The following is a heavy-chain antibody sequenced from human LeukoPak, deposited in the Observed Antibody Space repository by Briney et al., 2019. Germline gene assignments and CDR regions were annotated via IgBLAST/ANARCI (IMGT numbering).Heavy chain of an antibody. Sequence: SETLSLTCVVSGGSISSGTYFWSWIRQHPGKGLEWIGYIFYSGSTYYNPSLKSRVSISVDTSKNQFSLRLSSVTAADTAVYFCARVSDTTMFYFDYWGQGTLVTVSS. D-gene: IGHD5-18*01. V-gene: IGHV4-31*11. CDR1: GGSISSGTYF. CDR2: IFYSGST. J-gene: IGHJ4*02. CDR3: ARVSDTTMFYFDY.